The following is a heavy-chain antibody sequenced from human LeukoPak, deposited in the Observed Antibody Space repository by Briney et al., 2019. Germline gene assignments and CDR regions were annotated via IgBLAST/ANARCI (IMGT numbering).Heavy chain of an antibody. J-gene: IGHJ3*02. D-gene: IGHD6-19*01. Sequence: ASVKVSCKASGYTFNHYAVSWVRQAPGQGLEIMGWISAYNGNTNYAQKLQGRVIMTTDTSTRTVYMELRSLRSDDTAIYYCARLHSSGWPLEAFDIWGQGTEVTVSS. V-gene: IGHV1-18*01. CDR1: GYTFNHYA. CDR3: ARLHSSGWPLEAFDI. CDR2: ISAYNGNT.